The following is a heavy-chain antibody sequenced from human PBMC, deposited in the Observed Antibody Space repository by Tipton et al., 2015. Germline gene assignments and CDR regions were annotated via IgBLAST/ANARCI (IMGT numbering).Heavy chain of an antibody. D-gene: IGHD3-22*01. CDR3: ARGDLTMIVVPDY. J-gene: IGHJ4*02. CDR2: IQPGDSQT. V-gene: IGHV5-51*01. CDR1: GSSFINTW. Sequence: QLVQSGAEVKKPGESLKISCKGSGSSFINTWIAWVRQMPGKGLEWMGIIQPGDSQTRYSPSFQGQVTFSADKSISTAYLQWSSLKASDTAMYYCARGDLTMIVVPDYWGQGTLVTVSS.